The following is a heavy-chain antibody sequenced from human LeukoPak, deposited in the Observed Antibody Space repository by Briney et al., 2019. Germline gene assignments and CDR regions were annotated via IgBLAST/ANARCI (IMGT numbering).Heavy chain of an antibody. D-gene: IGHD3-3*01. CDR2: IWYDGSNK. J-gene: IGHJ4*02. CDR1: GFTFSSYG. V-gene: IGHV3-33*01. Sequence: PGGSLRLSCAASGFTFSSYGMHWVRQAPGKGLEWVAVIWYDGSNKYYADSVKGRFTISRDNSKNTLCLQMNSLRAEDTAVYYCARGGPYDFWSGFNYWGQGTLVTVSS. CDR3: ARGGPYDFWSGFNY.